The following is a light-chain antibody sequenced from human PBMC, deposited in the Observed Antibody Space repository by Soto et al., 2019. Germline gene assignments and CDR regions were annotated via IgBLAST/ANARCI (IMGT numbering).Light chain of an antibody. Sequence: DIELPQSTGNRSLSPGAIATLSCRASQSVSSSSLAWYTHKPGQAPRLLIYESSNRATGIAARFSGSGSGTDFTLTIRSLEPEEVAVDYGQQRSNWPQTFSQGTKVEIK. CDR3: QQRSNWPQT. CDR2: ESS. CDR1: QSVSSSS. V-gene: IGKV3D-20*02. J-gene: IGKJ1*01.